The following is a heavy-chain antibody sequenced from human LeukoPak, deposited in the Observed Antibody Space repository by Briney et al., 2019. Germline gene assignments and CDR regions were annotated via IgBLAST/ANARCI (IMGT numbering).Heavy chain of an antibody. CDR2: IGTAGDT. J-gene: IGHJ4*02. Sequence: GGSLRLSCAASGFTFSSYDMHWVRQATGKGLEWVSAIGTAGDTYYPGSVKGRFTISRENAKNSLYLQMNSLRAGDTAVYYCASPVYYYDSSGYREEFDYWGQGTLVTVSS. CDR3: ASPVYYYDSSGYREEFDY. V-gene: IGHV3-13*01. CDR1: GFTFSSYD. D-gene: IGHD3-22*01.